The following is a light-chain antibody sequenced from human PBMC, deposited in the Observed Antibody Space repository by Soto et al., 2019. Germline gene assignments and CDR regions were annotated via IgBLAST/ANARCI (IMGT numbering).Light chain of an antibody. CDR2: GTS. V-gene: IGKV3-15*01. Sequence: EIVMTHPPATLSLSPGERATLSYRASQSVNSNLAWYQQKAAQAPRLLIYGTSTRATGIPARFSGSGSGTDFTLAISSLQFEDFAVYYCQQYNNWPRTFGQGTKVDIK. CDR3: QQYNNWPRT. CDR1: QSVNSN. J-gene: IGKJ1*01.